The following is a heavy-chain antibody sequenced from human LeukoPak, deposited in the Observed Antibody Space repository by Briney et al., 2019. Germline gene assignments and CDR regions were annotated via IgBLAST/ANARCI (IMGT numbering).Heavy chain of an antibody. V-gene: IGHV4-34*01. CDR2: INDYTGDT. Sequence: SETLSLTCSVYGGSFTDYFWTWIRQSPGKGLEWIGEINDYTGDTKYNPSLNSRVSISLEKSKNQFSLELRSVTAADTAVYYCVRLRDYGGNSDAFDIWGQGTMVTVSS. CDR1: GGSFTDYF. D-gene: IGHD4-23*01. J-gene: IGHJ3*02. CDR3: VRLRDYGGNSDAFDI.